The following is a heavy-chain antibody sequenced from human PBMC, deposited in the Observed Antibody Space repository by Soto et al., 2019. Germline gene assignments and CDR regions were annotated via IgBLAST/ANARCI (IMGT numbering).Heavy chain of an antibody. D-gene: IGHD2-2*02. V-gene: IGHV1-69*13. Sequence: ASVKVSCKASGGTFNSDTITWVRQAPGQGLEWMGGIIPISDTAHYAQSFQGRVTITADESTSTVYMELSSLRSEDTAVYYCATLVPAPIKLYPRLGWFDPWGQGTLVTVSS. CDR2: IIPISDTA. CDR3: ATLVPAPIKLYPRLGWFDP. J-gene: IGHJ5*02. CDR1: GGTFNSDT.